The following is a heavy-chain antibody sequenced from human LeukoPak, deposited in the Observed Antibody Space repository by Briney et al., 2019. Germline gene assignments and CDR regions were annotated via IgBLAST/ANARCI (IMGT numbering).Heavy chain of an antibody. J-gene: IGHJ5*02. CDR3: ARAGRIMITFGGNWFDP. V-gene: IGHV1-3*01. Sequence: ASVKVSCKASGYTFTSYAIHWVRQAPGQRLEWLGWINGGNGNTKYSQKFQDRVTITRDTSASTAYMELSSLSSVTAADTAVYYCARAGRIMITFGGNWFDPWGQGTLVTVSS. CDR1: GYTFTSYA. D-gene: IGHD3-16*01. CDR2: INGGNGNT.